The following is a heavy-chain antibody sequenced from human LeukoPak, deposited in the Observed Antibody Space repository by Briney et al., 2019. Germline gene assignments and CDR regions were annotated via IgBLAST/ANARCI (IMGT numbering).Heavy chain of an antibody. Sequence: SETLSLTCTVSGGSISSYYWSWIRQPPGKGLEWIGYIYYSGSTYYNPSLKSRVTISVDTSKNQFSLKLSSVTAADTAVYYCARVGIVVVPAAIPALVGNWFDPWGQGTLVTVSS. CDR3: ARVGIVVVPAAIPALVGNWFDP. CDR2: IYYSGST. CDR1: GGSISSYY. J-gene: IGHJ5*02. D-gene: IGHD2-2*02. V-gene: IGHV4-59*08.